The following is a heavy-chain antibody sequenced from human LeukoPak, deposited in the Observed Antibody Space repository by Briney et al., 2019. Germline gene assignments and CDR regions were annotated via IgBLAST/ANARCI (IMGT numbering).Heavy chain of an antibody. CDR2: IYYRGST. D-gene: IGHD3-10*01. CDR1: GGSISSSSYY. V-gene: IGHV4-39*07. Sequence: SETLSLTCTVSGGSISSSSYYWGWIRQPPGKGLEWIGSIYYRGSTYYNPSLKSRVTISVDTSKNQFSLKLSSVTAADTAVYYCARDERWFGEIGLVDYWGQGTLVTVSS. J-gene: IGHJ4*02. CDR3: ARDERWFGEIGLVDY.